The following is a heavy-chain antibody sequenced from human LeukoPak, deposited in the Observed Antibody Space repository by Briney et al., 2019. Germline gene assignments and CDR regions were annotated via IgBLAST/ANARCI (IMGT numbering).Heavy chain of an antibody. CDR2: VYYSGSA. V-gene: IGHV4-59*08. Sequence: PSETLSLTCTVSGDSISTYYWSWIRQPPGRGLEWIGYVYYSGSANFSPSLECRLTILVDTSKNQFSLKLRSVTAADTAVYYCARARGAVAGYFDYWGQGTLVTVSS. D-gene: IGHD6-19*01. CDR3: ARARGAVAGYFDY. CDR1: GDSISTYY. J-gene: IGHJ4*02.